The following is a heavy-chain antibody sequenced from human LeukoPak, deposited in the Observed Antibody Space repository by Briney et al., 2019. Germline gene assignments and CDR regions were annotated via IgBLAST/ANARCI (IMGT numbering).Heavy chain of an antibody. CDR1: GYTLTGYY. D-gene: IGHD2-15*01. CDR2: INPNSGGT. V-gene: IGHV1-2*02. J-gene: IGHJ4*02. CDR3: AREGVVVTTLGY. Sequence: ASVKVSCKASGYTLTGYYMHWVRQAPGQGREWLGWINPNSGGTDYAQKFQGRVTMTRDTSISTAYMELSNLRSDDTAVYYCAREGVVVTTLGYWGQGTLVTVSS.